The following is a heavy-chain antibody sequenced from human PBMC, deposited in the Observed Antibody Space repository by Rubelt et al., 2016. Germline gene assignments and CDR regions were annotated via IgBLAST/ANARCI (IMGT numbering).Heavy chain of an antibody. D-gene: IGHD6-6*01. Sequence: EVQLVESGGGLVQPGGSLRLSCAASGFTFSSYVMSWVRQAPGKGLEWVSGINWNGGSTGYADSVKGRFTISRDNAKNYLYLQMNSLRAEDTALYYGARDYSSSDWYFDLWGRGTLVTVSS. CDR2: INWNGGST. CDR1: GFTFSSYV. CDR3: ARDYSSSDWYFDL. J-gene: IGHJ2*01. V-gene: IGHV3-20*04.